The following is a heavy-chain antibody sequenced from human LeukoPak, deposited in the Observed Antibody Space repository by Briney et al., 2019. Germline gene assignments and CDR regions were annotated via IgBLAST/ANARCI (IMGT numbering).Heavy chain of an antibody. V-gene: IGHV3-7*01. CDR3: ACRPSDIRYYGVFDF. D-gene: IGHD3-10*01. J-gene: IGHJ4*02. CDR1: GFTLSSLW. CDR2: IKQDGSEV. Sequence: GGSLRLSCVGSGFTLSSLWMSWVRQIPGKGLEWVANIKQDGSEVYYVDSVEGRFTISRDNAKNSLYLQMNSLRVEDTAVYYCACRPSDIRYYGVFDFWGQGSLVTVSS.